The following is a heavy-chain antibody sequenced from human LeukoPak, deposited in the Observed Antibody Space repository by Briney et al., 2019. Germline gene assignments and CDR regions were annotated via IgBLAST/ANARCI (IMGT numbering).Heavy chain of an antibody. CDR2: MYYSGNS. D-gene: IGHD6-13*01. CDR3: ASYSNSWYHFDY. J-gene: IGHJ4*02. CDR1: GGSITSFY. V-gene: IGHV4-59*01. Sequence: SQTLSLTCTVSGGSITSFYWSWIRQPPGPQLEWGVYMYYSGNSYYNPSLKSRVTISVDTSKNQFSLKLSSMTAADTAVYYCASYSNSWYHFDYWGQGTLVTVSS.